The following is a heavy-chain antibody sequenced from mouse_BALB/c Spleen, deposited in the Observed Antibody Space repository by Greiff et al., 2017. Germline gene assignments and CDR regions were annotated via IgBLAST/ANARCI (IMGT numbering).Heavy chain of an antibody. CDR3: AFTTARYYYAMDY. J-gene: IGHJ4*01. CDR2: INPNNGGT. D-gene: IGHD1-2*01. Sequence: VQLKQSGPELVKPGASVKIPCKASGYTFTDYNMDWVKQSHGKSLEWIGDINPNNGGTIYNQKFKGKATLTVDKSSSTAYMELRSLTSEDTAVYYCAFTTARYYYAMDYWGQGTSVTVSS. CDR1: GYTFTDYN. V-gene: IGHV1-18*01.